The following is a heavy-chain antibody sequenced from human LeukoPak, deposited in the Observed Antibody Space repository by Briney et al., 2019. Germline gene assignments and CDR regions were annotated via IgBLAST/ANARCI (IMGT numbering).Heavy chain of an antibody. CDR1: GFTFDDYA. V-gene: IGHV3-9*01. Sequence: GGSLRLSCAASGFTFDDYAMHWVRQAPGKGLEWVSGISWNSGSIVYADSVKGRFTISRDNAKNSLYLQMNSLRAEDTALYYCAKGDHYDILTGSSPGSDYWGQGTLVTVSS. D-gene: IGHD3-9*01. J-gene: IGHJ4*02. CDR3: AKGDHYDILTGSSPGSDY. CDR2: ISWNSGSI.